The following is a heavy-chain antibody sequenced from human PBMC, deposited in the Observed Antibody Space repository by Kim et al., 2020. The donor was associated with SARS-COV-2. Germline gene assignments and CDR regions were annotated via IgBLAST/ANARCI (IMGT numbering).Heavy chain of an antibody. CDR3: AKGPAYSSSWYSYYYGMDV. CDR2: LSGGGGST. CDR1: GFSFAGHA. Sequence: GGSLRLSCVASGFSFAGHAMSWVRQAPGKGLEWVSSLSGGGGSTKYADFVKGRLIISRDNSKSTLYLQMNSLRAEDTAVYYCAKGPAYSSSWYSYYYGMDVWGQRTTVTVSS. V-gene: IGHV3-23*01. D-gene: IGHD6-13*01. J-gene: IGHJ6*02.